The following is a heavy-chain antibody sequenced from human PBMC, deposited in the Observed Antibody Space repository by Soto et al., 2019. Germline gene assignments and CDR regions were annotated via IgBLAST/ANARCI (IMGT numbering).Heavy chain of an antibody. Sequence: XSVKVACTVSGYPFTGCYLHWARQAPGQGLEWMGWINPDNGAANYAQQFQGRVTMTRDTSISTVYLEFSSLRSDDTAVYFCARGEDSRWLFRYLDYWGQGALVTVSS. CDR2: INPDNGAA. J-gene: IGHJ4*02. CDR3: ARGEDSRWLFRYLDY. CDR1: GYPFTGCY. V-gene: IGHV1-2*02. D-gene: IGHD2-15*01.